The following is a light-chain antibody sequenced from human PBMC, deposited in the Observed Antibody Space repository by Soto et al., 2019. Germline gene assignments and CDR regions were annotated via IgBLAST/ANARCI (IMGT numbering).Light chain of an antibody. CDR2: EGS. V-gene: IGLV2-23*01. CDR1: SSDVGSYNL. J-gene: IGLJ1*01. Sequence: QSVLAQPASVSGSPGHSITISCTGTSSDVGSYNLVSWYQQHPGKAPKLMIYEGSKRPSGVSNRFSGSKSGNTASLTISGPQAEDEADYYCCSYAGSSAYVFGTGTKVPVL. CDR3: CSYAGSSAYV.